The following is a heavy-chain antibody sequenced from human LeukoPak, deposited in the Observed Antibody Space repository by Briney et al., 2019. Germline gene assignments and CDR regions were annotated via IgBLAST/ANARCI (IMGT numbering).Heavy chain of an antibody. CDR2: ISWDSGNT. CDR1: GFTFNDYA. Sequence: GGSLRLSCAASGFTFNDYAMHWVRQAPGKGLEWVSFISWDSGNTYYADSVKGRFTISRDNSKNSLSLQMNSLRAEDTALYYCTKGPGAAVGKRYIQHWGQGTLVTVSS. CDR3: TKGPGAAVGKRYIQH. D-gene: IGHD6-13*01. V-gene: IGHV3-43D*03. J-gene: IGHJ1*01.